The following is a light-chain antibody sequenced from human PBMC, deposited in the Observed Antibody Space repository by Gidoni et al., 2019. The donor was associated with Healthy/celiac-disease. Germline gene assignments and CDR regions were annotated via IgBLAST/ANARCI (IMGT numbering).Light chain of an antibody. V-gene: IGKV3-11*01. CDR2: DAS. J-gene: IGKJ4*01. CDR1: QSVSSY. CDR3: QQRSNWPPLT. Sequence: DIVLTQSPAILSLSQGERATLSCRARQSVSSYLAWYQQKPGQAPRLLIYDASNRATGIPARFSGRGSWTDFTLTISSLEPEDFAVYYCQQRSNWPPLTFGGGTKVEIK.